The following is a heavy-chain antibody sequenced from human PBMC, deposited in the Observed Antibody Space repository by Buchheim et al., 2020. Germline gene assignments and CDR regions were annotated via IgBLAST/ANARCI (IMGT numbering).Heavy chain of an antibody. CDR3: ARAESGSAVGYFYETDV. J-gene: IGHJ6*02. CDR2: ISDTTRNT. CDR1: GFSFSDYY. Sequence: QVQLVESGGGLVKPGGSLRLSCAASGFSFSDYYMSWIRQAPGKGLEWIAYISDTTRNTNYADSVRGRFTISRDNANNSWYLQMNSLRADDTAVYYCARAESGSAVGYFYETDVWGQGTT. V-gene: IGHV3-11*06. D-gene: IGHD2-15*01.